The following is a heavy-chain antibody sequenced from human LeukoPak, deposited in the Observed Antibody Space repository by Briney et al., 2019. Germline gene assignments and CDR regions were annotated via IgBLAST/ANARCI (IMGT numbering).Heavy chain of an antibody. CDR1: GFTFSSYA. Sequence: PGGSLRLSCAASGFTFSSYAMSWVRQAPGKGLDWVSGISASGGSTYYADSVKGRFTISRDNAKNTLYLQMNSLRAEDTAVYYCGRDIHSGFDQWGQGTLVTVSS. J-gene: IGHJ5*02. CDR2: ISASGGST. V-gene: IGHV3-23*01. D-gene: IGHD5-12*01. CDR3: GRDIHSGFDQ.